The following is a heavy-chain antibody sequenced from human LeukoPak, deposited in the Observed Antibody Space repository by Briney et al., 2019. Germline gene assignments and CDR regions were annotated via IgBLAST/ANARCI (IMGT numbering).Heavy chain of an antibody. Sequence: GGSLRLSCAASGFTFSSFWMNWVRQAPGKGLEWVSSISSSSSYIYYADSVKGRFTISRDNAKNSLYLQMNSLRAEDTAVYYCARDSAGVVVAAKYFQHWGQGTLVTVSS. CDR2: ISSSSSYI. CDR3: ARDSAGVVVAAKYFQH. J-gene: IGHJ1*01. CDR1: GFTFSSFW. D-gene: IGHD2-15*01. V-gene: IGHV3-21*01.